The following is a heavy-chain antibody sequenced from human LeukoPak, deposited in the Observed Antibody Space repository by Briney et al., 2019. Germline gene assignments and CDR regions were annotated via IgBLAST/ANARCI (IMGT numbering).Heavy chain of an antibody. V-gene: IGHV7-4-1*02. CDR2: INTNTGNP. CDR3: ARAPGGIVVDSFDY. J-gene: IGHJ4*02. Sequence: ASVKVSCKASGYTFTGYYMHWVRQAPGQGREWRGWINTNTGNPTYAQGFTGRFVFSLDTSVSTAYLQISSLKAEDTAVYYCARAPGGIVVDSFDYWGQGTLVTVSS. CDR1: GYTFTGYY. D-gene: IGHD6-19*01.